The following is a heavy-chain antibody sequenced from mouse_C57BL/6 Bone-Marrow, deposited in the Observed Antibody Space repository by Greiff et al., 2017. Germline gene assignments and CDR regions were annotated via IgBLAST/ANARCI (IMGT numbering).Heavy chain of an antibody. J-gene: IGHJ1*03. CDR3: TTSTTVVASSYWYFDV. Sequence: EVQLQQSGAELVRPGASVKLSCTASGFNIKDDYMHWVKQRPEQGLEWIGWIDPENGDTEYASKFQGKATITADTSSNTAYLQLSSLTSEDTAVYYCTTSTTVVASSYWYFDVWGTGTTVTVSS. D-gene: IGHD1-1*01. CDR2: IDPENGDT. V-gene: IGHV14-4*01. CDR1: GFNIKDDY.